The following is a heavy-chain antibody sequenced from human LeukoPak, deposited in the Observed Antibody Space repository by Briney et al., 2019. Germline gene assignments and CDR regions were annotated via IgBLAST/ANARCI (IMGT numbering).Heavy chain of an antibody. J-gene: IGHJ4*02. CDR1: GFTFSSYG. V-gene: IGHV3-30*02. D-gene: IGHD4-23*01. CDR2: IRYDGSNK. Sequence: PGGSLRLSCAASGFTFSSYGMHWVRQAPGKGLEWVAFIRYDGSNKYYADSVKGRFTISRDNSKNTLYLQMNSLRAGDTAVYYCAKGLMTTVVNFDYWGQGTLVTVSS. CDR3: AKGLMTTVVNFDY.